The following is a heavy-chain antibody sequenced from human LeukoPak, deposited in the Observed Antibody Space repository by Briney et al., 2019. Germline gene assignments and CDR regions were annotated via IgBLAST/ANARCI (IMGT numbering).Heavy chain of an antibody. V-gene: IGHV3-15*01. D-gene: IGHD6-13*01. J-gene: IGHJ4*02. Sequence: GGSLRLSCVGSGFTFSDAWMSWVRQAPGKGLEWVGRIKSKTDGGTTDYAAPVKGRFTISRDDSKNTLYLQMNSLKTEDTAVYYCTTASRSTQYSSSWYNFDYWGQGTLVTVSS. CDR2: IKSKTDGGTT. CDR1: GFTFSDAW. CDR3: TTASRSTQYSSSWYNFDY.